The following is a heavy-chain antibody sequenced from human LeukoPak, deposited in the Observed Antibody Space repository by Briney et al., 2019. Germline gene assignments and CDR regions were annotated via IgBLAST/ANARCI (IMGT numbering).Heavy chain of an antibody. V-gene: IGHV3-30*04. J-gene: IGHJ3*02. D-gene: IGHD4-17*01. CDR2: ISYDGSNK. CDR1: GFTFSSYA. CDR3: ATVTILGDAFDI. Sequence: GGSLRLSCAASGFTFSSYAMHWVRQAPGKGLEWVAVISYDGSNKYYADSVKGRFTISRDNSKNTLYLQMNSLRAEDTAVYYCATVTILGDAFDIWGQGTMVTVSS.